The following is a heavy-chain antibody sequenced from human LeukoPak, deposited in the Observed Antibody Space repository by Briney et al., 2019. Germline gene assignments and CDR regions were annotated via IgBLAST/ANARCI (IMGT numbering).Heavy chain of an antibody. Sequence: TSETLSLTCAVYGGSFSGYYWSWIRQPPGKGLEWMGEINHSGSTNYNPSLKSRVTISVDTSKNQFSLKLSSVTAADTAVYYCARASSSGYLYYYYGMDVWGQGTTVTVSS. D-gene: IGHD3-22*01. J-gene: IGHJ6*02. CDR2: INHSGST. CDR3: ARASSSGYLYYYYGMDV. V-gene: IGHV4-34*01. CDR1: GGSFSGYY.